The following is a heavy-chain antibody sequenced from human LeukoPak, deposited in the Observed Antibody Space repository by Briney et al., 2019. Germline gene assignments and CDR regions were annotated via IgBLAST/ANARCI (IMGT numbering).Heavy chain of an antibody. CDR2: IKSKSDGGTT. Sequence: PGGSLRLSCAASGFTYGKAWMNWVRQAPGKGLEWVGRIKSKSDGGTTEYAAPVKGRFTISRDDSENTLYLQMNSLKTEDTAVYYCTTHPVTTSHYFDYWGQGTLVTVSS. V-gene: IGHV3-15*07. CDR3: TTHPVTTSHYFDY. CDR1: GFTYGKAW. D-gene: IGHD4-17*01. J-gene: IGHJ4*02.